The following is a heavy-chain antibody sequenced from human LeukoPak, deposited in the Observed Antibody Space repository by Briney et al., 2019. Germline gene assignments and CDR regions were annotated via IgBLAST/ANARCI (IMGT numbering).Heavy chain of an antibody. Sequence: GGSLRLSCAASGFTFSSYSMNWVRQAPGKGLEWVSSISSSSYIYYADSVKGRFTISRDNAKNSLYLQMNSLRAEDTAVYYCARNIVVLGGMDVWGQGTTVTVSS. V-gene: IGHV3-21*01. CDR2: ISSSSYI. D-gene: IGHD2-21*01. J-gene: IGHJ6*02. CDR3: ARNIVVLGGMDV. CDR1: GFTFSSYS.